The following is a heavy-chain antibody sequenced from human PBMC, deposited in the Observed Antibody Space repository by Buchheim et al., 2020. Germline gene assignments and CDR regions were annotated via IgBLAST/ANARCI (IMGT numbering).Heavy chain of an antibody. CDR2: ISSSSSYT. Sequence: QVQLVESGGGLVKPGGSLRLSCAASGFTFSDYCMSWIRQAPGKGLEWVSYISSSSSYTKYADSVKGRFTISRDNAKTSLYLQMNSLRAEDTAVYYCASSYYYDSCGFRPDTHWGQGTL. J-gene: IGHJ4*02. D-gene: IGHD3-22*01. CDR1: GFTFSDYC. CDR3: ASSYYYDSCGFRPDTH. V-gene: IGHV3-11*06.